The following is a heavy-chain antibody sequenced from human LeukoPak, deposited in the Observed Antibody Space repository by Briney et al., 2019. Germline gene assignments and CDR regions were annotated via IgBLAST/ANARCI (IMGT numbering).Heavy chain of an antibody. Sequence: SETLSLTCAVSGYSISSGYYWAWIRQPPGKGLEWIGSIYHSGSTYYNPSLKSRVTKSVDTAKNQLSLKLSSVTAADTAVYYCARRGLQTPFDYWGQGTLVAVSS. V-gene: IGHV4-38-2*01. CDR1: GYSISSGYY. CDR2: IYHSGST. CDR3: ARRGLQTPFDY. D-gene: IGHD4-11*01. J-gene: IGHJ4*02.